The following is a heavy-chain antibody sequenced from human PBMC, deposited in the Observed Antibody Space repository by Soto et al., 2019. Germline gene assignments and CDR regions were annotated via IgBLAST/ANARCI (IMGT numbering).Heavy chain of an antibody. CDR1: GFTFSSYA. D-gene: IGHD2-15*01. J-gene: IGHJ4*02. Sequence: PGGSLRLSCAASGFTFSSYAMSWVRQAPGKGLEWVSAISGGGGSTYYADSVKGRFTISRDNSKNTLYLQMNSLRAEDTAVYYCAKDLYPRVVAARGFDYWGQGTLATVSS. CDR3: AKDLYPRVVAARGFDY. CDR2: ISGGGGST. V-gene: IGHV3-23*01.